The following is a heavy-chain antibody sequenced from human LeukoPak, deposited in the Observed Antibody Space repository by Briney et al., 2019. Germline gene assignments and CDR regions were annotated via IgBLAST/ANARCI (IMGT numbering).Heavy chain of an antibody. Sequence: SETLSLTCIVSDGSISSYYWSWIRQPPGKGLEWIGYIYTSGSTNYNPSLKSRVTISVDTSKNQFSLKLSSVTAADTAVYYCARHASLGSSIWFDPWGQGTLVTVSS. D-gene: IGHD6-6*01. CDR3: ARHASLGSSIWFDP. CDR1: DGSISSYY. CDR2: IYTSGST. V-gene: IGHV4-4*09. J-gene: IGHJ5*02.